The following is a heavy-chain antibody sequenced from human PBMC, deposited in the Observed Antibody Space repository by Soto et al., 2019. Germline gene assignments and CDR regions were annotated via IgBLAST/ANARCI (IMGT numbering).Heavy chain of an antibody. CDR1: GFTFSSYG. V-gene: IGHV3-30*03. CDR2: ISYDGSNK. D-gene: IGHD5-12*01. Sequence: QVQLVESGGGVVQPGRSLRLSCAASGFTFSSYGMHWVRQAPGKGLEWVAVISYDGSNKYYADSVKGRFTISRDNAKNSLYLQMNSLRDEDTAVYYCARGGVATIFGDSWGQGTLVTVSS. CDR3: ARGGVATIFGDS. J-gene: IGHJ4*02.